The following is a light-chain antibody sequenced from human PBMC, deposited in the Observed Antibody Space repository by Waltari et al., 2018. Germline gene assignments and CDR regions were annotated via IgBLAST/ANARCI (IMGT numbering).Light chain of an antibody. Sequence: SFELTQPLSVSVALGQTARVTCGGNNIAIKHVHWYQHKPGQAPVVVIYRDTNRPSGIPERFSGSNSGNPATLTISRAQAGDEAEYYCQVSDSGTVVFGGGTKLTVL. CDR3: QVSDSGTVV. V-gene: IGLV3-9*01. CDR1: NIAIKH. CDR2: RDT. J-gene: IGLJ2*01.